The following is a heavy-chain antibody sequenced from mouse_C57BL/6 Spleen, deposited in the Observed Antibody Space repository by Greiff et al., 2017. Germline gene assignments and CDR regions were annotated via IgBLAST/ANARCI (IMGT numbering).Heavy chain of an antibody. CDR1: GYTFPSYW. Sequence: QVQLQQSGAELVMPGASVKLSCKASGYTFPSYWMHWVKQRPGQGLEWIGEIDPSDSYTNYNQKFKGKSTLTVDKSSSTAYMQLSSLTSEDSAVYYCARGGTTVVATDWYFDVWGTGTTVTVSS. V-gene: IGHV1-69*01. D-gene: IGHD1-1*01. J-gene: IGHJ1*03. CDR3: ARGGTTVVATDWYFDV. CDR2: IDPSDSYT.